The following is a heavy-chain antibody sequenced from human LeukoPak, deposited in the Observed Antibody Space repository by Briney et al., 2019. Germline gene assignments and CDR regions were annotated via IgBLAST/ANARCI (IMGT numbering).Heavy chain of an antibody. CDR1: GGSFSGYY. CDR3: AREGWGSDY. Sequence: PSETPSLTCAVYGGSFSGYYWSWIRQPPGKGLEWIGEINHSGSTNYNPSLKSRVTISVDTSKNQFSLKLSSVTAADTAVYYCAREGWGSDYWGQGTLVTVSS. D-gene: IGHD7-27*01. J-gene: IGHJ4*02. V-gene: IGHV4-34*01. CDR2: INHSGST.